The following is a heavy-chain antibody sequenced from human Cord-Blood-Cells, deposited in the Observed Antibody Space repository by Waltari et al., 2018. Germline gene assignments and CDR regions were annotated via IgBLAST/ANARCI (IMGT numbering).Heavy chain of an antibody. D-gene: IGHD1-26*01. CDR3: ARDVGATDY. Sequence: QVQLVQSGAEVTKPGASAEVSCKASGYTFPGYYMHWVRQAPGQGLEWMGWINPNSGGTNYAQKFQGRVTMTRDTSISTAYMELSRLRSDDTAMYYCARDVGATDYWGQGTLVTVSS. J-gene: IGHJ4*02. V-gene: IGHV1-2*02. CDR1: GYTFPGYY. CDR2: INPNSGGT.